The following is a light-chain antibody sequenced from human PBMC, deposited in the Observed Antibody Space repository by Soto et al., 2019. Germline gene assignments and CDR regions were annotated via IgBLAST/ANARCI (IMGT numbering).Light chain of an antibody. CDR2: EVS. Sequence: QSVLTQPASVSGSPGQSITISCTGTSNDVGGYNYVSWYQQHPGKAPKLMIYEVSNRPSGISNRFAGSKSGNTASLTISGLQAEDEADYYCSSYTSISTLVFGPGTKLTVL. J-gene: IGLJ1*01. CDR3: SSYTSISTLV. V-gene: IGLV2-14*01. CDR1: SNDVGGYNY.